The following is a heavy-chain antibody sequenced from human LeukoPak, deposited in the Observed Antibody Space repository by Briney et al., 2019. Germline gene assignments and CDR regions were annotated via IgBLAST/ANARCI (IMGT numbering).Heavy chain of an antibody. J-gene: IGHJ4*02. Sequence: GGSLRLSCAASGFTFNSYALSWVRQAPGKGLEWVSAISGSGGSTYYADSVKGRFTISRDNSKNTLYLQMNSLRAEDTAVYYCAKAVVGATPLFDYWGQGTLVTVSS. V-gene: IGHV3-23*01. CDR1: GFTFNSYA. CDR2: ISGSGGST. D-gene: IGHD1-26*01. CDR3: AKAVVGATPLFDY.